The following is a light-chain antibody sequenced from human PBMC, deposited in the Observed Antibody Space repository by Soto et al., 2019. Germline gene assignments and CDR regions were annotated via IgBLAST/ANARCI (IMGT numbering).Light chain of an antibody. J-gene: IGKJ1*01. CDR1: QSISSSY. V-gene: IGKV3-20*01. CDR2: GAS. CDR3: QQYGSSSWT. Sequence: EVVLTQSPVTLSLSPGERATLSCRASQSISSSYLAWYQQRPGQAPRLLIYGASSRATGIPDRFSGSGSGTEFTLTISRLEPEDFAVYYCQQYGSSSWTFGQGTKVDIK.